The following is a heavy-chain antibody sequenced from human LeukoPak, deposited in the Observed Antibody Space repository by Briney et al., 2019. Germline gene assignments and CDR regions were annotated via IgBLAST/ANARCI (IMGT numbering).Heavy chain of an antibody. V-gene: IGHV3-23*01. Sequence: PGGSLRLSCAASGFTFRSYSMAWVRQAPGKGLEWVSVISGGGGTTFYADSVRGKFTISRDNSKNTLYLQMNSLRAEDTAVYYCASILRSSSGYYFDYWGQGTLVTVSS. J-gene: IGHJ4*02. CDR2: ISGGGGTT. D-gene: IGHD3-10*01. CDR1: GFTFRSYS. CDR3: ASILRSSSGYYFDY.